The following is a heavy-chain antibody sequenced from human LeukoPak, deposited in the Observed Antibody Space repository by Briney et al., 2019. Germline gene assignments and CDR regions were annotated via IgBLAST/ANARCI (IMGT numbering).Heavy chain of an antibody. J-gene: IGHJ4*02. Sequence: ASVKVSCKASGYTFTSYFMHWVRQAPGQGLEWMGIINPSGGSTSYAQKFQGRVTMTRDTSTSTVYMELSSLRSEDTAVYHCAREAEDGYGTGDFDYWGQGTLVTVSS. CDR3: AREAEDGYGTGDFDY. CDR1: GYTFTSYF. D-gene: IGHD5-24*01. V-gene: IGHV1-46*01. CDR2: INPSGGST.